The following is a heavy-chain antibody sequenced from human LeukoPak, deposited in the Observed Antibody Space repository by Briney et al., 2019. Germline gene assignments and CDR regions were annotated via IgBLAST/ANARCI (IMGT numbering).Heavy chain of an antibody. CDR2: IYSGGST. CDR1: GFTVSSHY. Sequence: GGSLRLSCAASGFTVSSHYMSWVRQAPGKGLEWVSVIYSGGSTYYAASAKGRFTISRDNSKNTLYLQMNGLRAEDTAVYYCARVVPDGYSRGFDYWGQGTLVTVSS. J-gene: IGHJ4*02. CDR3: ARVVPDGYSRGFDY. D-gene: IGHD5-24*01. V-gene: IGHV3-53*01.